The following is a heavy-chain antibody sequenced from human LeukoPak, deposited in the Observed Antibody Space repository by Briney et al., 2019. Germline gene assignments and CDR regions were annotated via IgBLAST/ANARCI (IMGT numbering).Heavy chain of an antibody. D-gene: IGHD3-10*01. J-gene: IGHJ4*02. CDR2: IYTTGAT. CDR1: GGSINSYY. V-gene: IGHV4-4*07. Sequence: SDTLPLTCSVSGGSINSYYWGWVRQSAGKGLEGIGRIYTTGATHYSPSLKSRLTMSLDTSKNQISVKLRSVTAADTAVYYCGRQGYTASYYFVDYWSQGTLVTVSS. CDR3: GRQGYTASYYFVDY.